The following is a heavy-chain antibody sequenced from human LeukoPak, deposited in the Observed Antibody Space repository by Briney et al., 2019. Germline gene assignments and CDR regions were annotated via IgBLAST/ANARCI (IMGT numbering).Heavy chain of an antibody. CDR1: GFTFSNYT. V-gene: IGHV3-21*01. CDR2: ISSSRSYI. CDR3: AELGITMIGGV. D-gene: IGHD3-10*02. Sequence: TGGSLRLSCAASGFTFSNYTMNWVRQAPGKGLEWVSSISSSRSYIFYADSVKGRFTVSRDNAKNSLYLQMNSLRAEDTAIYYCAELGITMIGGVWGKGTTVTISS. J-gene: IGHJ6*04.